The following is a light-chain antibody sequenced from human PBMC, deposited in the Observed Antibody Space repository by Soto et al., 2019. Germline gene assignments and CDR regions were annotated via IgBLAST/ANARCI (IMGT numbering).Light chain of an antibody. J-gene: IGKJ5*01. Sequence: VLTQSPATLSLSPCERATLSFRASQSIHTSLAWYQQKPGQPPRLVVYDSTLRANGVPDRFGGSRSGTEFTLTINNLEPEDFAVYYCQQRNVRPPITFGQGTRLEI. V-gene: IGKV3-11*01. CDR1: QSIHTS. CDR3: QQRNVRPPIT. CDR2: DST.